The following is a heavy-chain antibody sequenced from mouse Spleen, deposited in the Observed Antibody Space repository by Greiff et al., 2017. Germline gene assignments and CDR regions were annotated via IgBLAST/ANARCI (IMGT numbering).Heavy chain of an antibody. D-gene: IGHD4-1*01. CDR2: IDPETGGT. CDR3: TRAPNWYYFDY. Sequence: QVQLQQSGAELVRPGASVTLSCKASGYTFTDYEMHWVKQTPVHGLEWIGAIDPETGGTAYNQKFKGKAILTADKSSSTAYMELRSLTSEDSAVYYCTRAPNWYYFDYWGQGTTLTVSS. V-gene: IGHV1-15*01. CDR1: GYTFTDYE. J-gene: IGHJ2*01.